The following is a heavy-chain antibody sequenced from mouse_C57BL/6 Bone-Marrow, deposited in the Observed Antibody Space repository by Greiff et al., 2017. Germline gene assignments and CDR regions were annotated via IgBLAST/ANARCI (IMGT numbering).Heavy chain of an antibody. CDR1: GYSFTGYY. CDR3: ARGGGGHDLDY. CDR2: INPSTGGT. J-gene: IGHJ2*01. Sequence: VQLQQSGPELVKPGASVKISCKASGYSFTGYYMNWVKQSPEKSLEWIGEINPSTGGTTYNQKFKAKATLTVDKSSSTAYMQLKSLTSEDSAVYYCARGGGGHDLDYWGQGTTLTVSS. D-gene: IGHD2-3*01. V-gene: IGHV1-42*01.